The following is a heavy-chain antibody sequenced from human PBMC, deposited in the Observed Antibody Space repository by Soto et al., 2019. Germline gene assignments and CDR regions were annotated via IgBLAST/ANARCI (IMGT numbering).Heavy chain of an antibody. Sequence: GASVKVSCKASGYTFTSYGISWVRQAPGQGLEWKGWISAYNGNTNYAQKLQGRVTMTTDTSTSTAYMELRSLRSDDTAVYYCARSYVWSRWSAIIPAQNYYYYYMDVWGKGTTVTVSS. V-gene: IGHV1-18*01. J-gene: IGHJ6*03. CDR3: ARSYVWSRWSAIIPAQNYYYYYMDV. D-gene: IGHD6-6*01. CDR1: GYTFTSYG. CDR2: ISAYNGNT.